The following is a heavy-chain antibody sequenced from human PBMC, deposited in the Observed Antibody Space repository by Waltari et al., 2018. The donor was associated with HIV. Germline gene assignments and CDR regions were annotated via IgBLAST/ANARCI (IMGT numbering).Heavy chain of an antibody. CDR1: GYTFTDHW. D-gene: IGHD1-1*01. J-gene: IGHJ4*02. Sequence: EVQLVQSGAEVKKSGESLKISCQASGYTFTDHWIGWVRQMPGKGLEWMGIIYPDDSDARYSPSFQGHVSLSVDKSTNTAYVQWTSLRTSDIAMYYCARQMESRLDDWGQGTLVTVSS. V-gene: IGHV5-51*01. CDR2: IYPDDSDA. CDR3: ARQMESRLDD.